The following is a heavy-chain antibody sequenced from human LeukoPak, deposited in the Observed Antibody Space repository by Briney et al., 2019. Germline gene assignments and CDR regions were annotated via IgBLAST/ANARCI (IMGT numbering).Heavy chain of an antibody. V-gene: IGHV1-69*13. CDR2: IIPIFGTA. J-gene: IGHJ4*02. CDR3: ARNPDYYDSNYFDY. CDR1: GGTFSSYA. Sequence: ASVKVSCKASGGTFSSYAISWVRQAPGQGLEWMGGIIPIFGTANYAQKFQGRVTITADGSTSTAYMELSSLRSEDTAVYYCARNPDYYDSNYFDYWGQGTLVTVSS. D-gene: IGHD3-22*01.